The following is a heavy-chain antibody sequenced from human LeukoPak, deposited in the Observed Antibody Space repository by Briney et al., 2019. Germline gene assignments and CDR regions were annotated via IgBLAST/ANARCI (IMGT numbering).Heavy chain of an antibody. Sequence: SVKVSCKASGGTFSSYAISWVRQAPGQGLEWMGGIIPIFGTANYAQKFQGRVTITADESTSTAYMELSSLRSEDTAVYYCARGDRPLYSNYDYYYYGMDVWGQGTTVTVSS. CDR1: GGTFSSYA. J-gene: IGHJ6*02. CDR3: ARGDRPLYSNYDYYYYGMDV. V-gene: IGHV1-69*13. D-gene: IGHD4-11*01. CDR2: IIPIFGTA.